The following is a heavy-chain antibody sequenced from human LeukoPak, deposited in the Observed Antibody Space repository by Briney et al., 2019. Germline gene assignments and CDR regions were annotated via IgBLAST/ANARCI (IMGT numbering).Heavy chain of an antibody. J-gene: IGHJ5*02. CDR3: ARGCHSSSGPQSRFDP. CDR2: INHSGST. V-gene: IGHV4-34*01. CDR1: GGSFSGYY. Sequence: SETLSLTCAVYGGSFSGYYWSWIRQPPGKGLEWIGEINHSGSTNYNPSLKSRVTISVDTSKNQFSLKLSSVTAADTAVYYCARGCHSSSGPQSRFDPWGQGTLVTVSS. D-gene: IGHD6-13*01.